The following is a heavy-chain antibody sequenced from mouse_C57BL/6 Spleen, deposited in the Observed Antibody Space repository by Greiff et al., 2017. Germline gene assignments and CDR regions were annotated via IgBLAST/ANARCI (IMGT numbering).Heavy chain of an antibody. D-gene: IGHD2-4*01. J-gene: IGHJ1*03. Sequence: VQGVESGAELARPGASVKMSCKASGYTFTSYTMHWVKQRPGQGLEWIGYINPSSGYTKYNQKFKDKATLTADKSSSTAYMQLSSLTSEDSAVYYCARWYDYEGYFDVWGTGTTVTVSA. CDR3: ARWYDYEGYFDV. CDR2: INPSSGYT. V-gene: IGHV1-4*01. CDR1: GYTFTSYT.